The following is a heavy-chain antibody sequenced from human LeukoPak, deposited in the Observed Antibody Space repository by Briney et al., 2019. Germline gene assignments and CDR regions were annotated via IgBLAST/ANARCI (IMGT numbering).Heavy chain of an antibody. CDR1: GYTFTNYG. D-gene: IGHD3-22*01. Sequence: ASVKVSCKASGYTFTNYGISWVRQAPGQGLEWMGWISAYNTNTEYAQKIQGRVAMITDTSTSTAYMELRSLRSDDTAVYYCARVVLDHYYDSSGYLGTLDYWGQGTLVTVSS. CDR3: ARVVLDHYYDSSGYLGTLDY. CDR2: ISAYNTNT. V-gene: IGHV1-18*01. J-gene: IGHJ4*02.